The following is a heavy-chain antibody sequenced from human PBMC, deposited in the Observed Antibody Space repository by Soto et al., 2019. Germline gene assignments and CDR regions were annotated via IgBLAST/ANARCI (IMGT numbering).Heavy chain of an antibody. D-gene: IGHD1-20*01. Sequence: QVQLVESGGGVVQPGRSLRLSCAASGFTFRNYAMHWVRQAPGKGLEWAAVASYDGSDIHYADSVKGRFTISRDNSKNTLYLQMNSLRAEDTTTYYYASDLPSNWTLEYWGQGTLVTVSS. CDR1: GFTFRNYA. J-gene: IGHJ4*02. CDR3: ASDLPSNWTLEY. CDR2: ASYDGSDI. V-gene: IGHV3-30-3*01.